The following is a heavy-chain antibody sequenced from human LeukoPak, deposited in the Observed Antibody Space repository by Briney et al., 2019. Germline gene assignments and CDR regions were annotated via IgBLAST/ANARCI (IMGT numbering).Heavy chain of an antibody. V-gene: IGHV3-48*04. D-gene: IGHD3-9*01. CDR3: ARVGYDILRY. Sequence: GGSLRLSCAASGFTFSSYSMNWVRQAPGKGLEWVSYISSSSSTIYYADSVKGRFTISRDNAKNSLYLQMNSLRAEDTAVYYCARVGYDILRYWGQGTLVTVSS. CDR2: ISSSSSTI. CDR1: GFTFSSYS. J-gene: IGHJ4*02.